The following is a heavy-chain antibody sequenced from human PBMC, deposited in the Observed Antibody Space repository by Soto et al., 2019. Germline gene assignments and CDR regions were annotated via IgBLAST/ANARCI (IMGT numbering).Heavy chain of an antibody. CDR1: GGSFSGYY. D-gene: IGHD2-2*01. J-gene: IGHJ6*02. Sequence: SETLSLTCAVYGGSFSGYYWSWIRQPPGKGLEWIGEINHSGSTNYNPSLKSRVTISVDTSKNQFSLKLSSVTAADTAVYYCARGQYCSSTSCLAGDYYYYGMDGWGQGTTVTVAS. V-gene: IGHV4-34*01. CDR3: ARGQYCSSTSCLAGDYYYYGMDG. CDR2: INHSGST.